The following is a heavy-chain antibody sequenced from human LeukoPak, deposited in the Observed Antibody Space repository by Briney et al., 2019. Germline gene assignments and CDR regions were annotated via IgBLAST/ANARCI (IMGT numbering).Heavy chain of an antibody. V-gene: IGHV4-39*01. CDR1: GGSISSGSYY. Sequence: SETLSLTCTVSGGSISSGSYYWGWIRQPPGKGLEWIGTIYYSGSTYYNPSLSSRVTISVDTSKSQVSLKLSPMTAADTAVFYCARASRETGVAFDIWGLGTMVTVSS. D-gene: IGHD6-13*01. J-gene: IGHJ3*02. CDR2: IYYSGST. CDR3: ARASRETGVAFDI.